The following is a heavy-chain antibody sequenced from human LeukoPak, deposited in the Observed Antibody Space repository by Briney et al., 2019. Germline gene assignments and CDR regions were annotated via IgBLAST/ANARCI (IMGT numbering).Heavy chain of an antibody. CDR3: ASQYYYDSSGYTYFQH. D-gene: IGHD3-22*01. CDR2: IYTSGST. J-gene: IGHJ1*01. Sequence: SETLSLTCTVSGGSISSYYWSWIRQPPGKGLEWIGYIYTSGSTNYNPSLKSRVTISVDTSKNQFSLKLSSVTAADTAVYYCASQYYYDSSGYTYFQHWGQGTLVTVSS. CDR1: GGSISSYY. V-gene: IGHV4-4*09.